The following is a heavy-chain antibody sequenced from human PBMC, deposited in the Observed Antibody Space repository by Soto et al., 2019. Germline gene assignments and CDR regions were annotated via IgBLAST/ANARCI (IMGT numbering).Heavy chain of an antibody. J-gene: IGHJ5*02. D-gene: IGHD3-10*01. CDR1: GGTFSSYA. V-gene: IGHV1-69*01. Sequence: QVQLVQSGAEVKKPGSSVKVSCKASGGTFSSYAISWVRQAPGQGLEWMGGIIPIFGTANYAQKFQGRVTITADESTSTGYMELSSLRSEDTAVYYCARAYIRGDQDPPDWFDPWGQGTLVTVSS. CDR3: ARAYIRGDQDPPDWFDP. CDR2: IIPIFGTA.